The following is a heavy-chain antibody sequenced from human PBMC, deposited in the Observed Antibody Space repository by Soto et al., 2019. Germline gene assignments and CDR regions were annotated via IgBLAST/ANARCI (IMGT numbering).Heavy chain of an antibody. Sequence: QVQLQQWGAGLLKPSETLSLTCAVYGGSFSGYYWSWIRQPPGKGLEWIGEINHSGSTNYNPSLKSRVTISVDTAKNQFSLKRSSVTAADTAVYYCARGRRRGSSSWSPPSGYWGQGTLVTVSS. CDR3: ARGRRRGSSSWSPPSGY. CDR1: GGSFSGYY. D-gene: IGHD6-13*01. J-gene: IGHJ4*02. CDR2: INHSGST. V-gene: IGHV4-34*01.